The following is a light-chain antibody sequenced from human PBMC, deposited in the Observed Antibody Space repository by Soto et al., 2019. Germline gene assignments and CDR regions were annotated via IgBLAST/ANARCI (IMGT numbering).Light chain of an antibody. CDR1: QSVGSN. V-gene: IGKV3-15*01. CDR3: QQYSSYSIT. J-gene: IGKJ5*01. Sequence: EIVLTQSPGTLSLYPGERATLSCRASQSVGSNLAWYQQKPGRAPRLLIYGASTRSTGIPARFSGSGSGTEFTLTISSPQPDDFATYYCQQYSSYSITFCQGTLLE. CDR2: GAS.